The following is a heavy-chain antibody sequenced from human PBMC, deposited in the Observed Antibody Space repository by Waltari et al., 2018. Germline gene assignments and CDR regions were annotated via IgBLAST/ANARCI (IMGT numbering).Heavy chain of an antibody. Sequence: QVQLQQWGAGLLKPSETLSLACAVYGGSFSGYYWSWIRQPPGKGLEWIGEINHSGSTNYNPSLKSRVTISVDTSKNQFSLKLSSVTAADTAVYYCARGSIAARRGWFDPWGQGTLVTVSS. D-gene: IGHD6-6*01. V-gene: IGHV4-34*01. J-gene: IGHJ5*02. CDR1: GGSFSGYY. CDR3: ARGSIAARRGWFDP. CDR2: INHSGST.